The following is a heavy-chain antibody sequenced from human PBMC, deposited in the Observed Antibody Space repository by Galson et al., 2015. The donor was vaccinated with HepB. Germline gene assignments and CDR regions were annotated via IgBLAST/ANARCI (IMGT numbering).Heavy chain of an antibody. CDR3: ARGRGGAQLQYFDY. Sequence: SLRLSCAASGFTFSSYDMYWVRQATGKGLEWVSSIGTAGDTYYLDSVKGRFTISRENAKNSLSLQMNSLRAGDTAVYYCARGRGGAQLQYFDYWGQGTLVTVSS. V-gene: IGHV3-13*01. D-gene: IGHD4-11*01. CDR1: GFTFSSYD. CDR2: IGTAGDT. J-gene: IGHJ4*02.